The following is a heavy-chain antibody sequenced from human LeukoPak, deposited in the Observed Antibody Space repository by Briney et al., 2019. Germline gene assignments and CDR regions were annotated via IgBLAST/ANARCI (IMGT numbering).Heavy chain of an antibody. CDR1: GFTFSSYA. V-gene: IGHV3-23*01. J-gene: IGHJ4*02. CDR2: ISGSGGST. Sequence: AGGSLRLSCAASGFTFSSYAMSWVRQAPGKGLEWVSAISGSGGSTYYADSVKGRFTISRDNSKNSLYLQMNTLRAEDTAVYYCARVGSSGSYNEDYWGQGTLVTVSS. CDR3: ARVGSSGSYNEDY. D-gene: IGHD1-26*01.